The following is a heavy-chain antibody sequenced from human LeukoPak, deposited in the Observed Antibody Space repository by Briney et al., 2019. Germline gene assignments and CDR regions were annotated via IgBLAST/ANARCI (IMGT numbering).Heavy chain of an antibody. D-gene: IGHD6-13*01. V-gene: IGHV1-69*05. Sequence: SVKVSCKASGGTFSRYAISWVRQAPGQGLEWMGGIIPILGTANYAQKFQGRVTIATDESTSTAYMELSSLGSEDAAVYYCARAGYSSSPLDWGQGTLVTVSS. CDR3: ARAGYSSSPLD. CDR1: GGTFSRYA. CDR2: IIPILGTA. J-gene: IGHJ4*02.